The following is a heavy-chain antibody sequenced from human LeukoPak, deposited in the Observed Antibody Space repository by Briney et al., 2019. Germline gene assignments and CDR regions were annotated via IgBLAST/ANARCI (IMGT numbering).Heavy chain of an antibody. CDR2: ISGSGGST. CDR3: AKWGGWNDVSAFDI. CDR1: GFTFSSYG. D-gene: IGHD1-1*01. J-gene: IGHJ3*02. V-gene: IGHV3-23*01. Sequence: GGTLRLSCAASGFTFSSYGMSWVRQAPGKGLEWVSAISGSGGSTYYADSVKGRFTISRDNSKNTLYLRMNSLRAEDTAVYYCAKWGGWNDVSAFDIWGQGTMVTVSS.